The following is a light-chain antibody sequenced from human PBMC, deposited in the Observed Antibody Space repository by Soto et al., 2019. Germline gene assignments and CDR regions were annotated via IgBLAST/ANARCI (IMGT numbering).Light chain of an antibody. V-gene: IGKV1-17*03. CDR3: LQHNFYPPT. J-gene: IGKJ5*01. CDR1: QGINKY. Sequence: DIQMTQSPSAMSASVGDRVTITCRASQGINKYLAWFQQKPGKVPKRLIYGASNLQSGVPSRFSGSGSGTEFTLTISSLQPEDFATYYCLQHNFYPPTFGQGTRLEIK. CDR2: GAS.